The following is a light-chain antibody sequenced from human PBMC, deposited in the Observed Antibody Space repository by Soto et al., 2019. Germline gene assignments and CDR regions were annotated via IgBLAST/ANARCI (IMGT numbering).Light chain of an antibody. Sequence: AIRMTQSPSSLSASTGDRVTITCRASQDISRYLAWYQQEAGKAPKLLIYAAFTLQSGFPSRFSGSGSGTDFTLTINSLQSEDVATYYCQQYNSYPYTFGQGTKLEIK. V-gene: IGKV1-8*01. CDR2: AAF. J-gene: IGKJ2*01. CDR3: QQYNSYPYT. CDR1: QDISRY.